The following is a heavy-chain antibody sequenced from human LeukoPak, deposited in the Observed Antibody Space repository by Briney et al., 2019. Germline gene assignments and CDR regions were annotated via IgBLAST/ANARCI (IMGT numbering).Heavy chain of an antibody. V-gene: IGHV3-30*18. D-gene: IGHD1-26*01. Sequence: GGSLRLSCAVSGFTFSSYGMHWVRQAPGKGLEWVAVISYDGSNKEYGHSVKGRFSISRDNSKNRLYLQMNSLRAEDTALYYCAKDRYGGSYLQTGPCAHWGQGIMVTVSS. J-gene: IGHJ4*02. CDR3: AKDRYGGSYLQTGPCAH. CDR1: GFTFSSYG. CDR2: ISYDGSNK.